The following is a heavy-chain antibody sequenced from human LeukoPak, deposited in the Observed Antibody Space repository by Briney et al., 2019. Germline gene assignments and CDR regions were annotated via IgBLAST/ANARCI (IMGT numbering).Heavy chain of an antibody. CDR3: ARAKFYDFWSGYLYYFDY. V-gene: IGHV4-59*01. J-gene: IGHJ4*02. CDR1: GVSFSSYY. Sequence: SETLSLTCTVSGVSFSSYYWSWIRQPPGKGLEWIGYIYYSGSTNYNPSLKSRVTISVDTSKNQFSLKLSSVTAADTAVYYCARAKFYDFWSGYLYYFDYWGQGTLVTVSS. D-gene: IGHD3-3*01. CDR2: IYYSGST.